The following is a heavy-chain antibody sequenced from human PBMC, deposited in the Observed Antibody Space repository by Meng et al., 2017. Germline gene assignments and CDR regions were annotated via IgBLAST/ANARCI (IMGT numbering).Heavy chain of an antibody. CDR1: GFIFSNYA. CDR2: ISYDGSNK. V-gene: IGHV3-30*01. Sequence: GGSLRLSCAASGFIFSNYAMHWVRQAPGKGLEWVAVISYDGSNKYYADSVKGRFTISRDNSKNTLYLQMNSLRAEDTAVYYCARAPTRSNYYYYGMDVWGQGTTVTVSS. CDR3: ARAPTRSNYYYYGMDV. J-gene: IGHJ6*02.